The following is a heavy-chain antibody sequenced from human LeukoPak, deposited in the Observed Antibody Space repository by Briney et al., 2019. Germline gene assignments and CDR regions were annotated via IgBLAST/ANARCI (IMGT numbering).Heavy chain of an antibody. D-gene: IGHD3-10*01. V-gene: IGHV4-59*12. CDR1: GGSINNYY. CDR2: IYYIGST. Sequence: SETLSVTCTVSGGSINNYYWTWIRQPRAKGLEWVGYIYYIGSTNYPLSLKSRLTISLDTSKKQFSLRLSSVTAADTAVYYCARNVLLWFGELSYFDSWGEGTLVTVSS. CDR3: ARNVLLWFGELSYFDS. J-gene: IGHJ4*02.